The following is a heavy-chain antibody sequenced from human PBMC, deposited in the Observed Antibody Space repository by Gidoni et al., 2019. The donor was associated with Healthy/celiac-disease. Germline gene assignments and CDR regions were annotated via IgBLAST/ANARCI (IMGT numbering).Heavy chain of an antibody. Sequence: EVQLVESGGGLVQPGGSLRLSSAASGFTFSSYAMSWVRQARGKGLEWVSAISGSGGSTYYADSVKGRFTISRDNSKNTLYLQMNSLRAEDTAAYYCGTRVVPAAPPDYWGQGTLVTVSS. J-gene: IGHJ4*02. D-gene: IGHD2-2*01. CDR1: GFTFSSYA. CDR2: ISGSGGST. CDR3: GTRVVPAAPPDY. V-gene: IGHV3-23*04.